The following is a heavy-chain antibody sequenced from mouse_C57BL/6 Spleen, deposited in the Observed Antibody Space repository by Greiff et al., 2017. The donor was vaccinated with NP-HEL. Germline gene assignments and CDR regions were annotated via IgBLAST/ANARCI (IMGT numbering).Heavy chain of an antibody. CDR3: ARYSNYVDYYAMDY. V-gene: IGHV2-9-1*01. CDR1: GFSLTSYA. J-gene: IGHJ4*01. Sequence: VQLKESGPGLVAPSQSLSITCTVSGFSLTSYAISWVRQPPGKGLEWLGVIWTGGGTNYNSALKSRLSISKDNSKSQVFLKMNSLQTDDTARYYCARYSNYVDYYAMDYWGQGTSVTVSS. D-gene: IGHD2-5*01. CDR2: IWTGGGT.